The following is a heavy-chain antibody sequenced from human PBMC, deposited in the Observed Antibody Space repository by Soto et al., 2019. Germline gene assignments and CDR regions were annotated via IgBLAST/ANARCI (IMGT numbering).Heavy chain of an antibody. D-gene: IGHD5-12*01. V-gene: IGHV3-23*01. CDR1: GFTFIKYS. CDR2: ISGAGGST. J-gene: IGHJ3*02. CDR3: ASSGGDSWLQSAFDM. Sequence: EVRLLESGGGLVQPGGSLRLSCAASGFTFIKYSMSWVRQAPGKGLEWVSGISGAGGSTYYADSVKGRFTISRDNSKNTLYLQMTSQRAEDTAVYYCASSGGDSWLQSAFDMWCQGKMVTVSS.